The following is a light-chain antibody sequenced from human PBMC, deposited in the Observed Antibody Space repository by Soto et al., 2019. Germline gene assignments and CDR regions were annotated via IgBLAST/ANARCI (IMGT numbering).Light chain of an antibody. Sequence: DIVMTQSPDSLAVSLGERATINCKSSQSVLYSSNNKNYLTWYQQKPGQPPKLLIYWASTRESGVPDRFSGSGSGTDFTLTISSLQAEDVAVYYCQQHYNTPRTFGQGTKVDI. CDR2: WAS. J-gene: IGKJ1*01. V-gene: IGKV4-1*01. CDR3: QQHYNTPRT. CDR1: QSVLYSSNNKNY.